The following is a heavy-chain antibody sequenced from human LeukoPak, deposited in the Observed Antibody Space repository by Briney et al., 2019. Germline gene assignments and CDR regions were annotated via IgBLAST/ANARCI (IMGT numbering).Heavy chain of an antibody. J-gene: IGHJ4*02. CDR2: TSGSGGRS. CDR3: ARGLDNDILTGGFDC. V-gene: IGHV3-23*01. CDR1: GFTFSSYA. Sequence: GGSLRLSCAASGFTFSSYAMSWVRQAPGKGLEWVSGTSGSGGRSFYADYVKGRFTTPRDNSKNTPHLQMNSLRAEDTAVYYCARGLDNDILTGGFDCWGQGTLVTVSS. D-gene: IGHD3-9*01.